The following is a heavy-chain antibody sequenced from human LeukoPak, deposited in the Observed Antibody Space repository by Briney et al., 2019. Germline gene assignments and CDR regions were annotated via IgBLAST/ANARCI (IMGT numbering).Heavy chain of an antibody. CDR1: GGSFSGYY. CDR2: INHSGST. D-gene: IGHD3-22*01. CDR3: ARDPRNYYDSGDYLFGGGLDY. J-gene: IGHJ4*02. Sequence: SETLSLTCAVYGGSFSGYYWSWIRQPPGKGLEWIGEINHSGSTNYNPSLKSRVTMSIDTSKNQFSLNLTSVTAADTAVYFCARDPRNYYDSGDYLFGGGLDYWGQGTLVTVSS. V-gene: IGHV4-34*01.